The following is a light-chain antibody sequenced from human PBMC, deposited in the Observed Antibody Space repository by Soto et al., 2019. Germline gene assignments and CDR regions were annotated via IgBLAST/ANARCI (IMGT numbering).Light chain of an antibody. CDR3: QQYGSSLL. CDR2: GAS. CDR1: QSVSNSY. V-gene: IGKV3-20*01. Sequence: EIVLTQSPGTLSLSPGERATLSCRASQSVSNSYLAWYQQKHGQAHRLLIYGASSRATGIPDRISGSGSGTDFTLTISRLEPEDFAVYYCQQYGSSLLFGGGTKVEIK. J-gene: IGKJ4*01.